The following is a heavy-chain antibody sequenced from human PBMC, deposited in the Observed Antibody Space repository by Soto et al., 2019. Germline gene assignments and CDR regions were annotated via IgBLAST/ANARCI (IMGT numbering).Heavy chain of an antibody. J-gene: IGHJ4*02. V-gene: IGHV4-61*01. Sequence: QVQLQESGPELLKPSETLSPTCTVSGVSVRSSSYYWRWIRQSPGKGLEWIGYIFYRGITNYNPSLKSRVTISEDTSKNQFSLKLTSVTAADTAGYYCALAHDDRTGWYGVYNYWGQGTLVTVSS. CDR1: GVSVRSSSYY. CDR2: IFYRGIT. CDR3: ALAHDDRTGWYGVYNY. D-gene: IGHD6-19*01.